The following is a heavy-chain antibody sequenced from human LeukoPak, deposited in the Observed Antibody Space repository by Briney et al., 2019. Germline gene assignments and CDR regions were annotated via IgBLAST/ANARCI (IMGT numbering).Heavy chain of an antibody. V-gene: IGHV3-21*01. CDR2: ISSSSSSI. Sequence: GGSLRLSCAASGFTFSSYTMQWVRQAPGKGLEWVSSISSSSSSIYYADSVKGRFTISRDNAKKSLYLQMNSLRAEDTAVYYCARAESGDRWGNYYAMDVWGQGTTVSVSS. J-gene: IGHJ6*02. D-gene: IGHD7-27*01. CDR1: GFTFSSYT. CDR3: ARAESGDRWGNYYAMDV.